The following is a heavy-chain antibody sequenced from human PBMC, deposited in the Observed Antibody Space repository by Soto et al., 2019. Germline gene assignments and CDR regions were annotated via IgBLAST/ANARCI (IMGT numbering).Heavy chain of an antibody. CDR2: IYYSGST. CDR1: GGSISSYY. V-gene: IGHV4-59*01. Sequence: SETLSLTCTVSGGSISSYYWSWIQQPPGKGLEWIGYIYYSGSTNYNPSLKSRVTISVDTSKNQFSLKLSSVTAADTAVYYCARGLVATTTPFDYWGQGTLVTVSS. J-gene: IGHJ4*02. D-gene: IGHD5-12*01. CDR3: ARGLVATTTPFDY.